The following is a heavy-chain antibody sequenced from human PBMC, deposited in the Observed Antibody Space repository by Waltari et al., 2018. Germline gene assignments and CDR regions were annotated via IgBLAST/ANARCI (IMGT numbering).Heavy chain of an antibody. CDR3: ARGHYYDSSGFKGVFDY. CDR1: GGTFSSYA. Sequence: QVQLVQSGAEVKKPGSSVKVSCKASGGTFSSYAISWVRQAPGQGLEWMGGIIPILGIANYAQKCQGRVTITADESTSTAYMELSILRSEDTAVYYCARGHYYDSSGFKGVFDYWGQGTLVTVSS. J-gene: IGHJ4*02. D-gene: IGHD3-22*01. V-gene: IGHV1-69*04. CDR2: IIPILGIA.